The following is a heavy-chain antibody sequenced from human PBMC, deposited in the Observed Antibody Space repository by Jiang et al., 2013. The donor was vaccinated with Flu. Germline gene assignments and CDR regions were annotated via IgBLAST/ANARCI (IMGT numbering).Heavy chain of an antibody. CDR3: ARAVDYGSGSYYTGYYFDY. D-gene: IGHD3-10*01. CDR2: IYHSGST. Sequence: PGLVKPSETLSLTCTVSGYSISSGYYWGWIRQPPGKGLEWIGSIYHSGSTYYNPSLKSRVTISVDTSKNQFSLKLSSVTAADTAVYYCARAVDYGSGSYYTGYYFDYWGQGTLVTVSS. V-gene: IGHV4-38-2*02. J-gene: IGHJ4*02. CDR1: GYSISSGYY.